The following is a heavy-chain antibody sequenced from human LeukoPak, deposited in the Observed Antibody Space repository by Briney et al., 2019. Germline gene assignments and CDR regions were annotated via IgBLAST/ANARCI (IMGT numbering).Heavy chain of an antibody. D-gene: IGHD3-22*01. CDR1: GYTFTSYA. Sequence: ASVKVSCKASGYTFTSYAMHWVRQAPGQGLEWMGWISAYNGNTNYAQKLQGRVTMTTDTSTSTAYMELRSLRSDDTAVYYCARDAVGSSGHLDAFDIWGQGTMVTVSS. CDR2: ISAYNGNT. CDR3: ARDAVGSSGHLDAFDI. V-gene: IGHV1-18*01. J-gene: IGHJ3*02.